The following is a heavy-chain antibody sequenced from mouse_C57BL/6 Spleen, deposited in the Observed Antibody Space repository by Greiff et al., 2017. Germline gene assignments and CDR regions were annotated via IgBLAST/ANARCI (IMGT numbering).Heavy chain of an antibody. Sequence: VQLQQPGAELVRPGSSVKLSCKASGYTFTSYWMDWVKQRPGQGLEWIGNIYPSNSETNYHQKFKDKATLTVDKSSSTVYMQLSSLTSEDSAVYYCARNYGYGYDYAMGCWGQGTSVSVSS. J-gene: IGHJ4*01. D-gene: IGHD1-1*01. CDR3: ARNYGYGYDYAMGC. CDR1: GYTFTSYW. CDR2: IYPSNSET. V-gene: IGHV1-61*01.